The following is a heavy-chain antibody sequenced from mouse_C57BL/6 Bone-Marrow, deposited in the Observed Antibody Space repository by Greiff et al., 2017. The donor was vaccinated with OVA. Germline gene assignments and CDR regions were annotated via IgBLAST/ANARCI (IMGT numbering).Heavy chain of an antibody. CDR1: GFSLTSYG. CDR3: AKNDYSNPCWYFDV. V-gene: IGHV2-5*01. CDR2: IWRGGST. Sequence: VKLVESGPGLVQPSQSLSITCTVSGFSLTSYGVHWVRQSPGKGLEWLGVIWRGGSTDYNAAFMSRLSITKDNSKSQVFFKMNSLQADDTAIYYCAKNDYSNPCWYFDVWGTGTTVTVSS. J-gene: IGHJ1*03. D-gene: IGHD2-5*01.